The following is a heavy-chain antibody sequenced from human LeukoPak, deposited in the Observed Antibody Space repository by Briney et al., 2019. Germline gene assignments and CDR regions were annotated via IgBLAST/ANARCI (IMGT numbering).Heavy chain of an antibody. D-gene: IGHD5-24*01. V-gene: IGHV6-1*01. CDR3: TRGPDNLLHGRAFDF. J-gene: IGHJ3*01. CDR2: TLYRSKWLF. Sequence: SQTLSLTCAISGDSISGTTVAWNWVRLSPSRGLEWLRRTLYRSKWLFDYAPSVKGRLIINPDTSKNQFSLQLESVTPEDTALYYCTRGPDNLLHGRAFDFWGQGTMVTVSS. CDR1: GDSISGTTVA.